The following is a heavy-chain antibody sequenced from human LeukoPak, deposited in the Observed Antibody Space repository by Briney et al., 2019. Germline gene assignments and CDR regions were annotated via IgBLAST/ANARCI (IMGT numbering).Heavy chain of an antibody. D-gene: IGHD5-18*01. V-gene: IGHV4-39*01. CDR3: ASRANLGYSYGQVDY. J-gene: IGHJ4*02. CDR1: GGSISSSSYY. Sequence: PSETLSLTCTVSGGSISSSSYYWACIRQPPGKGLDWIGSIYYSGSTYYNPSLKSRVTISVDTSKNQFSLKLSSVTAADTAVYYCASRANLGYSYGQVDYWGQGTLVTVSS. CDR2: IYYSGST.